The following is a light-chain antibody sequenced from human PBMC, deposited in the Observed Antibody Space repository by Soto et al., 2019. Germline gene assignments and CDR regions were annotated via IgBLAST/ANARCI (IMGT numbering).Light chain of an antibody. CDR2: LGS. Sequence: DIVMSQSPLSLPVTPGEPASISCRSGESLLHGNGYNYLDWYLQQPGQSPQLLIYLGSTRASGVPDRFSGSGSGTDFTLKISRVEAEDVGVYFCMQALQTPFTFGPGTKVEIK. J-gene: IGKJ3*01. CDR1: ESLLHGNGYNY. CDR3: MQALQTPFT. V-gene: IGKV2-28*01.